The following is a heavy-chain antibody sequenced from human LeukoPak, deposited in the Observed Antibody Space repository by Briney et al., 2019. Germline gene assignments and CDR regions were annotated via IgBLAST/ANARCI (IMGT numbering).Heavy chain of an antibody. CDR2: ISSSSNYI. V-gene: IGHV3-21*01. Sequence: GGCLRLSCAASGLTFSSYTMNWVRQAPGKGLGWVSSISSSSNYIYYANSVKGRFTISRDNVKNSLYLQMDSLRAEDTAVYYCVRERYSGSQYGVDYWGQGTLVTVSS. J-gene: IGHJ4*02. CDR3: VRERYSGSQYGVDY. D-gene: IGHD1-26*01. CDR1: GLTFSSYT.